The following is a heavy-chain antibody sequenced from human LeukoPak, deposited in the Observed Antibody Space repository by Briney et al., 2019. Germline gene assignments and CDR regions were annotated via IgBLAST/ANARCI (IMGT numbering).Heavy chain of an antibody. Sequence: SETLSLICTVSGGSISSSSYYWGWIRQPPGKGLEWIGSIYYSGSTYYNPSLKSRVTISVDTSKNQFSLKLSSVTAADTAVYYCARAPFYAGYFDYWRQGTLVTVSS. J-gene: IGHJ4*02. CDR2: IYYSGST. D-gene: IGHD5/OR15-5a*01. V-gene: IGHV4-39*01. CDR3: ARAPFYAGYFDY. CDR1: GGSISSSSYY.